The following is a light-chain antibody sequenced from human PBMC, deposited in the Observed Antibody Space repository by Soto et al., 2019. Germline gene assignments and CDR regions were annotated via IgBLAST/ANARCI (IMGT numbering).Light chain of an antibody. Sequence: EIVLTESPGTLSLSLWERAILSYRASQSLNSNLAWYQQKPGQAPRLLIYGASSRATGIPVRFSGSGSGTEFTLTISSLQSEDFAVHYCQQYNNWPLTFGQATRLEIK. V-gene: IGKV3-15*01. CDR1: QSLNSN. CDR2: GAS. J-gene: IGKJ5*01. CDR3: QQYNNWPLT.